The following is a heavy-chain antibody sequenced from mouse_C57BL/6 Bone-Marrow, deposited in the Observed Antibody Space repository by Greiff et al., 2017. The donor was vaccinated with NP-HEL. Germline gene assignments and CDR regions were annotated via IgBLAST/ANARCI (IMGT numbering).Heavy chain of an antibody. CDR3: ARVAPFGGSSYARYYFDY. J-gene: IGHJ2*01. D-gene: IGHD1-1*01. V-gene: IGHV5-4*03. CDR2: ISDGGSYT. CDR1: GFTFSSYA. Sequence: DVKLVESGGGLVKPGGSLKLSCAASGFTFSSYAMSWVRQTPEKRLEWVATISDGGSYTYYPDNVKGRFTISRDNAKNNLYLQMSHLKSEDTAMYYCARVAPFGGSSYARYYFDYWGQGTTLTVSS.